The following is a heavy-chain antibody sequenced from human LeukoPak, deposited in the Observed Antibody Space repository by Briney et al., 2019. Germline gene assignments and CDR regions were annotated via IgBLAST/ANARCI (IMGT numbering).Heavy chain of an antibody. CDR1: GFTFTDHY. J-gene: IGHJ4*02. Sequence: ASVKVSCKASGFTFTDHYMHWVRQAPGQGLEWMGWINGKRGDTNYAQNFQDRVTMTRDTATSTVYMERSRLTVDDTAVYYCPRDHDWGADYWGQGPLVSVSS. CDR2: INGKRGDT. CDR3: PRDHDWGADY. V-gene: IGHV1-2*02. D-gene: IGHD7-27*01.